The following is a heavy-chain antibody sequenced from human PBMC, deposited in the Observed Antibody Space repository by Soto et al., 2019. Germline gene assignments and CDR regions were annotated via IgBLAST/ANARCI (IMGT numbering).Heavy chain of an antibody. CDR1: GFTFSGYW. CDR2: INPEGGST. Sequence: EVQLVESGGGLVLPGGSLRLSCAASGFTFSGYWMHWVRQAPGEGLVWVSRINPEGGSTNYADSVKGRLTISRDNAKNTLFLQMNGLRAEDRAVYYCARETYSFNDYWGRGTLVTVSS. D-gene: IGHD4-4*01. J-gene: IGHJ4*02. CDR3: ARETYSFNDY. V-gene: IGHV3-74*01.